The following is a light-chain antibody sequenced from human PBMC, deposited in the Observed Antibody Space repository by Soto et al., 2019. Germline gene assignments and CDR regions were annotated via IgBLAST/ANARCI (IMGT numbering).Light chain of an antibody. CDR2: DVS. CDR3: AAWDDSLNGVV. CDR1: SSDVGDYNS. V-gene: IGLV2-11*01. Sequence: QSALTXPRSVSGSPGQSVTASCIGTSSDVGDYNSVSWYQQHPGKAPKLMIYDVSKRPSGVPDRFSGSKSGNTASLTISGLQAEDEADYYCAAWDDSLNGVVFGGGTKVTVL. J-gene: IGLJ2*01.